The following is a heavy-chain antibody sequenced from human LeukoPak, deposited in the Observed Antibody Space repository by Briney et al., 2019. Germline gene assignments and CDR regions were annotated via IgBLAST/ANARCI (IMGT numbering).Heavy chain of an antibody. Sequence: SETLSLTCAVYGGSFSGYYWSWIRQPPGKGLEWIGSIYYSGSTYYNPSLKSRVTISVDTSKNQFSLKLSSVTAADTAVYYCARQNYDYVWGSYKNPPHFDYWGQGTLVTVSS. D-gene: IGHD3-16*01. V-gene: IGHV4-34*01. CDR3: ARQNYDYVWGSYKNPPHFDY. CDR2: IYYSGST. J-gene: IGHJ4*02. CDR1: GGSFSGYY.